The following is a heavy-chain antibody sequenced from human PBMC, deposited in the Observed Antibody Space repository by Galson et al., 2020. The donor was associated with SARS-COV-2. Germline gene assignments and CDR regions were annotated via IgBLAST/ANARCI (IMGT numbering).Heavy chain of an antibody. CDR2: IIPIFGTA. J-gene: IGHJ4*02. CDR3: ARDFPLPSKYCGGDCYPRYFDY. V-gene: IGHV1-69*05. D-gene: IGHD2-21*02. Sequence: ASVKVSCKASGGTFSSYAISWVRQAPGQGLEWMGGIIPIFGTANYAQKFQGRVTITTDESTSTAYMELSSLRSEDTAVYYCARDFPLPSKYCGGDCYPRYFDYWGQGTLVTVSS. CDR1: GGTFSSYA.